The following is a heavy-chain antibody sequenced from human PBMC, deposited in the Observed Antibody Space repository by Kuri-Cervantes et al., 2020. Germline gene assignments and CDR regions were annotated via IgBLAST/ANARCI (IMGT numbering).Heavy chain of an antibody. V-gene: IGHV4-61*02. CDR1: GGSISSSSYY. CDR3: ARMYGDYLFDY. CDR2: IYTSGST. J-gene: IGHJ4*02. D-gene: IGHD4-17*01. Sequence: LRLSCTVSGGSISSSSYYWGWIRQPAGKGLEWIGRIYTSGSTNYNPSLKSRVTMSVDTSKNQFSLKLSSVTAADTAVYYCARMYGDYLFDYWGQGTPVTVSS.